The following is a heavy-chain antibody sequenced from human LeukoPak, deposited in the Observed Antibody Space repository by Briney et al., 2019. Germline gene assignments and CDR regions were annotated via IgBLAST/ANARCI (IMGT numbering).Heavy chain of an antibody. CDR1: GGTFSTYA. D-gene: IGHD2-15*01. V-gene: IGHV1-69*05. CDR2: IVPIFGKP. CDR3: ARLGLPIYYYYMDV. Sequence: GASVKVSCKASGGTFSTYAISWVRQAPGQGLEWMGGIVPIFGKPSYAQKFQGRVTMTTDTSTSTAYMELRSLRSDDTAVYYCARLGLPIYYYYMDVWGKGTTVTVSS. J-gene: IGHJ6*03.